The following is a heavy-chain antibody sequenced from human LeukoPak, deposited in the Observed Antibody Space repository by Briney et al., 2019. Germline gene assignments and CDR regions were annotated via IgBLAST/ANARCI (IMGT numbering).Heavy chain of an antibody. Sequence: GGSLRLSCAASGLTFTDFWMNWVRRARGRGLEWLANIKPDGNEKYYVDSVKGRFAISRDNAKNEVYLEMNSLRAEDTGVYYCSGRDSSRSPRAYWGQGTLVSVSS. D-gene: IGHD2-2*01. CDR2: IKPDGNEK. CDR3: SGRDSSRSPRAY. V-gene: IGHV3-7*01. CDR1: GLTFTDFW. J-gene: IGHJ4*02.